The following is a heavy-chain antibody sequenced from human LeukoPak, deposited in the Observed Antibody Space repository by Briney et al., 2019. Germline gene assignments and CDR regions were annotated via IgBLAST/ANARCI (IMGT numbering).Heavy chain of an antibody. CDR2: MNPNSGNT. Sequence: ASVKVSCKASGYTFTSYGIIWVRQATGQGLEWMGWMNPNSGNTGYAQKFQGRVTMTRNTSISTAYMELSSLRSEDTAVYYCARPVGAEYSSSWYHIGYYYYGMDVWGQGTTVTVSS. V-gene: IGHV1-8*01. CDR3: ARPVGAEYSSSWYHIGYYYYGMDV. D-gene: IGHD6-13*01. J-gene: IGHJ6*02. CDR1: GYTFTSYG.